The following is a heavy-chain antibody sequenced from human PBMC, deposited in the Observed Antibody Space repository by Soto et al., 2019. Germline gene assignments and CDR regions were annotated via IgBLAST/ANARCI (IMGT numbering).Heavy chain of an antibody. CDR1: GFTFSSYD. D-gene: IGHD4-17*01. CDR3: ARVRQSYGDYDY. Sequence: EVQLVESGGGLVQPGGSLRLSCAASGFTFSSYDMHWVRQAPGKGLQYVSLISSNGGSTYYANSVKGRFTISRDNSRNTLYLQVGSLRAEDMAVYYCARVRQSYGDYDYWGEGTLVTVSS. CDR2: ISSNGGST. J-gene: IGHJ4*02. V-gene: IGHV3-64*01.